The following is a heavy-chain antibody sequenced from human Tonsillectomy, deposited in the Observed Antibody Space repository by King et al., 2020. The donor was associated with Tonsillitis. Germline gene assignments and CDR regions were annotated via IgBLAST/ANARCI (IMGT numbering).Heavy chain of an antibody. D-gene: IGHD2-15*01. CDR1: GVTFSTYG. CDR3: VRGSGDPYPHAFDI. Sequence: VQLVESGGGVVQPGRSLRLSCAAPGVTFSTYGIHWVRHAPGTGMEWVAVICDEGSNKYYADSVKGRFTISRDNSKNTLYLQMNSLRAEDTAVYYCVRGSGDPYPHAFDIWGQGTMVTVSS. V-gene: IGHV3-33*01. CDR2: ICDEGSNK. J-gene: IGHJ3*02.